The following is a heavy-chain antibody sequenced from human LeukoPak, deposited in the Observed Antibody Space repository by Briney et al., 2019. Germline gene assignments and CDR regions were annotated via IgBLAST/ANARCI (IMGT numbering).Heavy chain of an antibody. CDR3: TRYYYPSGSYGELNY. J-gene: IGHJ4*02. D-gene: IGHD3-10*01. V-gene: IGHV3-15*01. CDR1: GFTFSNAW. Sequence: PGGSLRLSCAASGFTFSNAWMSWVRQAPGKGLEWIGRIKSKTDGGTTDYAAPVKGRFTISRDDSENKVYLQMNSLKTEDTAVYYCTRYYYPSGSYGELNYWGQGTLVTVSS. CDR2: IKSKTDGGTT.